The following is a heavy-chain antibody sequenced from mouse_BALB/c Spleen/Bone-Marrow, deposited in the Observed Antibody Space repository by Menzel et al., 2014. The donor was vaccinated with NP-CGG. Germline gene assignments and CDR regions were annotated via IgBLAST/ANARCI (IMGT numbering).Heavy chain of an antibody. CDR2: INPSNGRT. Sequence: QVQLKQSGAELVKPGASVKLSCKASGYTFTSYWMHWVKRRPGQGLEWIGEINPSNGRTNYNEKFKSKATLTVDKSSSTAYMQLSSLTSEDSAVYYCARWGITLAYWGQGTLVTVSA. CDR1: GYTFTSYW. V-gene: IGHV1S81*02. D-gene: IGHD2-4*01. CDR3: ARWGITLAY. J-gene: IGHJ3*01.